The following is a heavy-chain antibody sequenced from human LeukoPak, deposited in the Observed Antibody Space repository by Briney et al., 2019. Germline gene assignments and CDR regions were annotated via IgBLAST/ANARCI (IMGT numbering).Heavy chain of an antibody. J-gene: IGHJ5*02. CDR1: GYSFTSYC. CDR2: ISAYNGNT. CDR3: ARGGNWFDP. D-gene: IGHD3-16*01. Sequence: GESLKISCKVSGYSFTSYCIGWVRQAPGQGLEWMGWISAYNGNTNYAQKLQGRVTMTTDTSTSTAYMELRSLRSDDTAVYYCARGGNWFDPWGQGTLVTVSS. V-gene: IGHV1-18*04.